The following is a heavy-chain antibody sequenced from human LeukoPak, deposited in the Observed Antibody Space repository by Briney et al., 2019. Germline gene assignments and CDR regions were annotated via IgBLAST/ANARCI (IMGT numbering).Heavy chain of an antibody. CDR2: VNPGRGGA. D-gene: IGHD4-11*01. Sequence: GGSVKDSSEASGYSLTVYYIHWLRQAPGRRVEWMWRVNPGRGGAHYIQQLQGRVSLTRETTISTACMWQSSVRADNTPLYFCARYRNLAHDYTIPGAQGTLVTVSS. V-gene: IGHV1-2*06. CDR3: ARYRNLAHDYTIP. J-gene: IGHJ4*02. CDR1: GYSLTVYY.